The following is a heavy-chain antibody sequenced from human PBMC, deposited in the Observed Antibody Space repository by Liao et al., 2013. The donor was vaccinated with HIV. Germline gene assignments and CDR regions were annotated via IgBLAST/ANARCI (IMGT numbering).Heavy chain of an antibody. CDR1: GGSFSDYY. CDR2: VNHSGGT. D-gene: IGHD3-16*02. CDR3: ARDGLSPYFDY. J-gene: IGHJ4*02. V-gene: IGHV4-34*02. Sequence: QVQLQQWGAGLLKPSEALSLTCAVYGGSFSDYYWTWIRQSPGTGLEWIGEVNHSGGTNYNPSLKSRVTISIDTSKNQFSLMLGSVSAADTAVYYCARDGLSPYFDYWGQGTLVTVSS.